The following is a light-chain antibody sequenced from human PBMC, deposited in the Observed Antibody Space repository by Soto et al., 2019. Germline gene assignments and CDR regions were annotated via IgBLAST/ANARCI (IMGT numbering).Light chain of an antibody. CDR2: GAS. J-gene: IGKJ3*01. V-gene: IGKV3-15*01. CDR3: QRYSSAPFT. CDR1: QSVSSN. Sequence: EIVMTQSPATLSVSPGERATLSCRASQSVSSNLAWYQQKPGQAPRLLIYGASTRATGIPARFSGSGSGTEFTLTISSLQSEDVATYYCQRYSSAPFTFGPGTKVHIK.